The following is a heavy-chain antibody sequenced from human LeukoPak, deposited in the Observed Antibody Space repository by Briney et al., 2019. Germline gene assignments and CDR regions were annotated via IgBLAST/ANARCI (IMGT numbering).Heavy chain of an antibody. V-gene: IGHV3-21*01. J-gene: IGHJ4*02. Sequence: GGSLRLSCAASGFTFSSYSMNWVRQAPGKGLEWVSSISSSSSYIYYADSVKGRFTISRDNAKNSLYLQMNSLRAEDTAVYYCAGEVVVAAYYFDYWGQGTLVTVSS. CDR2: ISSSSSYI. CDR1: GFTFSSYS. D-gene: IGHD2-15*01. CDR3: AGEVVVAAYYFDY.